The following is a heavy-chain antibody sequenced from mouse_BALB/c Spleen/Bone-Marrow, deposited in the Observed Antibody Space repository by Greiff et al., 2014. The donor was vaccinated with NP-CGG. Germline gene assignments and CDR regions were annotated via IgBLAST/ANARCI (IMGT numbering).Heavy chain of an antibody. CDR2: IWADGST. D-gene: IGHD1-2*01. V-gene: IGHV2-9*02. CDR1: GFSLTNYG. J-gene: IGHJ4*01. CDR3: ARITTATGAMDY. Sequence: VHLVESXPGLVAPSQSLSITCTVSGFSLTNYGVHWVRQPPGKGLEWLGVIWADGSTNYNSALMSRLSISKDNSKSQVFFKMNSLQTDDTAMYYCARITTATGAMDYWGQGTSVTVSS.